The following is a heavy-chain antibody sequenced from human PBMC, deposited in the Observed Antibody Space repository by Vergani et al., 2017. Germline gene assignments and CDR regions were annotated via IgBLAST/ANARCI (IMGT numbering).Heavy chain of an antibody. CDR2: ISGSGGST. CDR1: GFTFSSYA. Sequence: EVQLLESGGGLVQPGGSLRLSCAASGFTFSSYAMSWVRQAPGKGLEWVSAISGSGGSTYYADSVKGRFTISRDNSKNTLYLQMNSLRAEYTAVYYCANHDYGDPFWVYWGQGTLVTVSS. D-gene: IGHD4-17*01. V-gene: IGHV3-23*01. CDR3: ANHDYGDPFWVY. J-gene: IGHJ4*02.